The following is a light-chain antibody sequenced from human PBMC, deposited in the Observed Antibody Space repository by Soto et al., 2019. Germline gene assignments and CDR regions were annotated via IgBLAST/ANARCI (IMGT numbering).Light chain of an antibody. CDR3: ATWDDSLNGRYV. V-gene: IGLV1-44*01. Sequence: QSVLTQPPSASGTPGQRVTISCSGISSDIGTKIVNWYQQLPGTAPKLLIYADKERPSGVPDRFSGSKSATSASLAISGLQSDDDADYYCATWDDSLNGRYVFGPGTKVTVL. CDR2: ADK. J-gene: IGLJ1*01. CDR1: SSDIGTKI.